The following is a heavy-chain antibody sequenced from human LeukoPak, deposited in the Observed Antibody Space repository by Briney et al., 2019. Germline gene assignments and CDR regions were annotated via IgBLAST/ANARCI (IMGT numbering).Heavy chain of an antibody. D-gene: IGHD3-10*01. CDR1: GYSISSGYY. V-gene: IGHV4-38-2*02. CDR2: IYHSGST. J-gene: IGHJ4*02. CDR3: ARGDITMVRGAPFDY. Sequence: KASETLSLTCTVSGYSISSGYYWGWIRQPPGKGLEWIGSIYHSGSTYYNPSLKSRVTISVDTSKNQFSLKLSSVTAADTAVYYCARGDITMVRGAPFDYWGQGTLVTVSS.